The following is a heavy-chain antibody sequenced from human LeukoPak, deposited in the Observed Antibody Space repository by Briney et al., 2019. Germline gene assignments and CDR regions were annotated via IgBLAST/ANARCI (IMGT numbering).Heavy chain of an antibody. V-gene: IGHV3-7*01. CDR3: ARDPESSSFDL. CDR2: IDQGGSVR. Sequence: PGGSLRLSCAASGFSFSTYWMSWVRQTPEKGLEFVANIDQGGSVRNYMDSLKGRCTISRDSAKKSLYLEINSLRADDTAVYYCARDPESSSFDLWGRGALVTVSS. CDR1: GFSFSTYW. J-gene: IGHJ4*02. D-gene: IGHD6-13*01.